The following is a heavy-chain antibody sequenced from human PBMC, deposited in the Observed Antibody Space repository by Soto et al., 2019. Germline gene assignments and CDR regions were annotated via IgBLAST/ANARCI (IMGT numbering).Heavy chain of an antibody. J-gene: IGHJ5*02. CDR3: ARGYSSTWAKSWFDP. CDR1: GYTFTSYG. D-gene: IGHD6-13*01. Sequence: QPQLVQSGPEVTRPGASVKVSCTASGYTFTSYGIIWVRQTPGQGLEWVGWISADSGETDYAQNFNGRLTLTTDASTTTAYMELRSLRPDDTAVYYCARGYSSTWAKSWFDPWGQGTLVSVSS. CDR2: ISADSGET. V-gene: IGHV1-18*04.